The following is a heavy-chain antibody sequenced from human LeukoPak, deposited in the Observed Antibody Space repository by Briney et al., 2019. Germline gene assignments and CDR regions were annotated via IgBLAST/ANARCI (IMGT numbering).Heavy chain of an antibody. V-gene: IGHV3-48*01. CDR2: ISSSSSTI. Sequence: GGTLRLSCAASGLTISSYSMNWVRQAPGKGLQWVSYISSSSSTIYYADSVKGRFTISRDNAKNSLYLQMNSLRAEDTAVYYCARALWFGETFPAYWGQGTLVTVSS. J-gene: IGHJ4*02. D-gene: IGHD3-10*01. CDR3: ARALWFGETFPAY. CDR1: GLTISSYS.